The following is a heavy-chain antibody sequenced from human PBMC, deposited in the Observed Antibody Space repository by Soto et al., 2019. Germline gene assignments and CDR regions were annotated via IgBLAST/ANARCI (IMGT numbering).Heavy chain of an antibody. J-gene: IGHJ4*02. CDR3: ARTIAAHYFNY. Sequence: SETLSLTCTVSGGSISSGGYYWSWIRQHPGKGLEWIGYIYYSGSTYYNPSLKSRVTISVDTSKNQFSLKLSSVTAADTAVYYCARTIAAHYFNYWGQGTLVIVSS. D-gene: IGHD6-6*01. V-gene: IGHV4-31*03. CDR1: GGSISSGGYY. CDR2: IYYSGST.